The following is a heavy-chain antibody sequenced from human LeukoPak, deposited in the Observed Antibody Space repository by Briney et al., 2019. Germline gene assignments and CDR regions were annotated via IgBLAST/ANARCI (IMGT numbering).Heavy chain of an antibody. CDR2: INSDGGTT. Sequence: GGSLRLSCAASGFTFSNYWMHWVRQAPLKGLVWVSRINSDGGTTGYADSVKGRFTVSRDNAKNTLYLQMNSLRAEDTALYYCARGGTSGSLIYWGQGTLVTVSS. CDR1: GFTFSNYW. V-gene: IGHV3-74*01. D-gene: IGHD1-26*01. J-gene: IGHJ4*02. CDR3: ARGGTSGSLIY.